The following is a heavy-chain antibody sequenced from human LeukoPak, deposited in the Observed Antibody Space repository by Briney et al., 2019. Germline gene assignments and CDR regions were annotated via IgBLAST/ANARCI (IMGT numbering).Heavy chain of an antibody. CDR2: IYYSGST. CDR3: ASPWSSGGFDY. J-gene: IGHJ4*02. D-gene: IGHD6-19*01. Sequence: PSETLSLTCTVSGGFISSSSYFWGWIRQPPGKGLECIGSIYYSGSTSYNTSLKSRVTISVDTSKNQFSLKLSSVTAADTAVYHCASPWSSGGFDYWGQGTLVTVSS. V-gene: IGHV4-39*01. CDR1: GGFISSSSYF.